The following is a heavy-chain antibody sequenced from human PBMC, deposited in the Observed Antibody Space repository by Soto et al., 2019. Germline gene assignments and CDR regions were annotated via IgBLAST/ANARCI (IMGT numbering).Heavy chain of an antibody. CDR2: MNPNSGNT. V-gene: IGHV1-8*01. CDR3: SRGRIMITFGGVLAPYGMDV. J-gene: IGHJ6*02. CDR1: GYTFTSYD. D-gene: IGHD3-16*02. Sequence: QVQLVQSGAEVKKPGASVKVSCKASGYTFTSYDINWVRQATGQGLEWRGGMNPNSGNTGYEQKFQGRVNMTRNTYISTAYMELSSLRSEDTAVYYCSRGRIMITFGGVLAPYGMDVWGQGTTVTVSS.